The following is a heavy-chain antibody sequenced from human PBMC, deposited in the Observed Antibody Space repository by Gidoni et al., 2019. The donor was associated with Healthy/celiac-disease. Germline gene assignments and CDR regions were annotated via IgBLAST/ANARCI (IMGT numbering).Heavy chain of an antibody. J-gene: IGHJ6*02. CDR2: VSWNSVNI. Sequence: MQLVESGGGFVQPGRSLRLSCAASGFTFNDYAMHWVRQAPGKGLEWVSGVSWNSVNIGYTDSVKGRFTISRDNAKNSLYLQMNSLKAEDTALYYCAKDLAPTMNDYYYGMDVWGQGTTVTVSS. D-gene: IGHD5-12*01. CDR1: GFTFNDYA. V-gene: IGHV3-9*01. CDR3: AKDLAPTMNDYYYGMDV.